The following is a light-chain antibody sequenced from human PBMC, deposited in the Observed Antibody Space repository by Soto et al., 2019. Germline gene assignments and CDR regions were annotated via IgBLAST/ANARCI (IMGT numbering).Light chain of an antibody. CDR3: LQYGSSPPWT. Sequence: EIVLTQSPGTLSLSPGERATLSCGASQSVSSKNLAWYQQKPGQAPRLLIYGASSRATGIPDRFSGSGSGTAYILTISRLEPEDFAVYYCLQYGSSPPWTFGQGTRVEIK. CDR1: QSVSSKN. J-gene: IGKJ1*01. CDR2: GAS. V-gene: IGKV3-20*01.